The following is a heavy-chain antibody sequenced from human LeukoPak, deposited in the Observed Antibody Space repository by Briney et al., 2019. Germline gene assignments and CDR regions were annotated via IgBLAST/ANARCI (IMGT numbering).Heavy chain of an antibody. J-gene: IGHJ6*03. D-gene: IGHD5-18*01. CDR3: ARERGYSYGYGFYYMNV. Sequence: GSLRLSCAASGFTVSSNYMSWVRQAPGKGLEWIGEINHSGSTNYNPSLKSRVTISVDTSKNQFSLKLSSVTAADTAVYYCARERGYSYGYGFYYMNVWGKGTTVTVSS. CDR1: GFTVSSNY. V-gene: IGHV4-34*01. CDR2: INHSGST.